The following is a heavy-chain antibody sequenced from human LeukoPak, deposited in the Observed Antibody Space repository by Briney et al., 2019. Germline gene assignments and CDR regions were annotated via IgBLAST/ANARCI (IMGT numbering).Heavy chain of an antibody. CDR1: GGSISSYY. CDR3: ARTSGTSFDY. V-gene: IGHV4-59*01. D-gene: IGHD1-14*01. J-gene: IGHJ4*02. CDR2: TYYSGST. Sequence: KPSETLSLTCTVSGGSISSYYWSWIRQPPGKGLEWIGYTYYSGSTNYNPSLKSRVTISVDTSKNQFSLKLSSVTAADTAVYYCARTSGTSFDYWGQGTLVTVSS.